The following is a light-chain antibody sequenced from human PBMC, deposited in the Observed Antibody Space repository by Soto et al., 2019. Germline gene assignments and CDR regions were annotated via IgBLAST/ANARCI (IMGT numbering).Light chain of an antibody. J-gene: IGKJ3*01. CDR3: QQYGNSPFA. CDR2: GAS. V-gene: IGKV3-20*01. Sequence: EIVLTQSPGTLSLSPGERATLSCTASQTISNNYLAWYQQKPGQAPRLLMYGASSRASEIPDRVGGSGSGTYFTLTIGRLEPEDSAVYYCQQYGNSPFAFGLGTKVDIK. CDR1: QTISNNY.